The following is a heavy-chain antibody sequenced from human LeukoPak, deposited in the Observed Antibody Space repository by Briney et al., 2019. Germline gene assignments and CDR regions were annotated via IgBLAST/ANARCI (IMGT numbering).Heavy chain of an antibody. CDR3: ATPRGIVVVVAAPSFDF. D-gene: IGHD2-15*01. CDR1: GFTFSSYA. CDR2: ISDSGGST. J-gene: IGHJ4*02. Sequence: PGGSLRLCCAVSGFTFSSYAMNWVRQAPGKGLEWVSSISDSGGSTYYADSVKGRFTVSRDNSKNTLYLQMSSLRADDTAVYYCATPRGIVVVVAAPSFDFWGQGTLVTVSS. V-gene: IGHV3-23*01.